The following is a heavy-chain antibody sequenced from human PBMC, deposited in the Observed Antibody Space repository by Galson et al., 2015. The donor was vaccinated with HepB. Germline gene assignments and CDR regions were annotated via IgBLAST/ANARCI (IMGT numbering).Heavy chain of an antibody. D-gene: IGHD1-1*01. CDR1: GFTFSSYW. CDR3: ARGRTGSRFDY. J-gene: IGHJ4*02. Sequence: SLRLSCAASGFTFSSYWMHWVRQAPGKGLVWVSRINSDGSSTSYADSVKGRFTISRDNAENTVFLQMDSLRADDTAVYYCARGRTGSRFDYWGQGTLVSVSS. V-gene: IGHV3-74*01. CDR2: INSDGSST.